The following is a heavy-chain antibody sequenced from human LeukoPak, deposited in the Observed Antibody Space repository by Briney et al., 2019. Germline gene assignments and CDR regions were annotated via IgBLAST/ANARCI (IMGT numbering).Heavy chain of an antibody. CDR3: ARLQYCSGTSCYWFDP. J-gene: IGHJ5*02. CDR2: IYYSGST. Sequence: SETLSLTCTVSGGSLSSYYWSWIRQPPGKGLEWIGYIYYSGSTNYNPSLKSRVTISVDTSKNQFSLRLSSVTAADTAVYYCARLQYCSGTSCYWFDPWGQGTLVTVSS. V-gene: IGHV4-59*12. CDR1: GGSLSSYY. D-gene: IGHD2-2*01.